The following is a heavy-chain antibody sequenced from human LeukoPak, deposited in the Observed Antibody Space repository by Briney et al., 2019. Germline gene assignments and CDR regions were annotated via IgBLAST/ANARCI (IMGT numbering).Heavy chain of an antibody. Sequence: PSETLSLTCTVSGGSISSYYWSWIRQPPGKGLEWIGYIYYSGSTNYNPSLKSRVTISVDTSKNQFSLKLSSVTAADTAVYYCARGYCSSTSCYPRFDYWGQGTLVTVSS. CDR3: ARGYCSSTSCYPRFDY. V-gene: IGHV4-59*01. J-gene: IGHJ4*02. CDR1: GGSISSYY. CDR2: IYYSGST. D-gene: IGHD2-2*01.